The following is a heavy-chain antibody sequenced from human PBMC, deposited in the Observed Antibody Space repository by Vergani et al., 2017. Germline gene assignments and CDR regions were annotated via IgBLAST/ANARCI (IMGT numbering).Heavy chain of an antibody. V-gene: IGHV4-59*10. CDR1: GGSFSGYY. Sequence: QVQLQQWGAGLLKPSETLSLTCAVYGGSFSGYYWSWIRQPAGKGLEWIGRIYTSGSTNYNPSLKSRVTISVDTSKNQFSLKLSSVTAADTAVYYCARSRRWLQARGFDPWGQGTLVTVSS. J-gene: IGHJ5*02. CDR2: IYTSGST. D-gene: IGHD5-24*01. CDR3: ARSRRWLQARGFDP.